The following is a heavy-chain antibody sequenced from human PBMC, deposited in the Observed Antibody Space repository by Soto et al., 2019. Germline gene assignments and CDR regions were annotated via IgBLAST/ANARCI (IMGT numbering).Heavy chain of an antibody. J-gene: IGHJ4*02. D-gene: IGHD2-2*03. CDR1: GSTFNSLG. Sequence: QVKLVESGGGVVQPGGSLRLSCAASGSTFNSLGMDWVRQAPGKGLEWVALISYDGSKKYYGDSVKGRFTISRDNSRNTLHLQMNGLRPEDTGVHYRARERGWIWAPFDNWGQGTLVTVSS. V-gene: IGHV3-30-3*01. CDR2: ISYDGSKK. CDR3: ARERGWIWAPFDN.